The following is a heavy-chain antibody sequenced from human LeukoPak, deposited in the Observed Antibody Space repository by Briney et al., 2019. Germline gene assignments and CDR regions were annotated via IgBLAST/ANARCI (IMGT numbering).Heavy chain of an antibody. J-gene: IGHJ4*02. Sequence: GGSLRLSCAASGFSFSSCSMNWVRQAPGRGLEWVSSIDTSFAYIYYADSLKGRITISRDNAKNSLYLQMNSLRAEDTAMYYCAKGGQLWSPFDYWGQGTLVTVSS. CDR3: AKGGQLWSPFDY. CDR2: IDTSFAYI. V-gene: IGHV3-21*01. D-gene: IGHD5-18*01. CDR1: GFSFSSCS.